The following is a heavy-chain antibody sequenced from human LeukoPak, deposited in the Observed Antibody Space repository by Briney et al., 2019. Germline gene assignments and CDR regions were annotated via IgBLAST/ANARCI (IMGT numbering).Heavy chain of an antibody. CDR3: ARDLMVRGVIMGFDP. Sequence: SETLSLTCTVSGGSISSYYWSWIRQPPGKGLEWIGYIYYSGSTNYNPSLKSRVTISVDTSKNQFSLKLSSVTAADTAVYYCARDLMVRGVIMGFDPWGQGTLVTVSS. J-gene: IGHJ5*02. V-gene: IGHV4-59*01. D-gene: IGHD3-10*01. CDR1: GGSISSYY. CDR2: IYYSGST.